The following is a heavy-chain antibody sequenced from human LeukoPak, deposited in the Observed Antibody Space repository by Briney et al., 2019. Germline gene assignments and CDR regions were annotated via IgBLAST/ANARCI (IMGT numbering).Heavy chain of an antibody. V-gene: IGHV3-72*01. Sequence: PSETLSLTCAVYGGPFSTYYWTWIRQAPGKGLEWVGRTRNKANSYTTEYAASVKGRFTISRDDSRNSLYLQMNSLKTEDTAVYYCARRPLLTGRDGLDIWGQGTMVTVS. CDR2: TRNKANSYTT. CDR1: GGPFSTYY. J-gene: IGHJ3*02. CDR3: ARRPLLTGRDGLDI. D-gene: IGHD7-27*01.